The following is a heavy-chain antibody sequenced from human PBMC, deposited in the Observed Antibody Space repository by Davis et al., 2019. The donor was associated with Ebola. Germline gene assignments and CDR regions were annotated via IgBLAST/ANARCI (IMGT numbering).Heavy chain of an antibody. CDR3: AGYSSSSSDLYYYYGMDV. D-gene: IGHD6-6*01. V-gene: IGHV4-34*09. Sequence: MPSETLSLTCAVYGGSFSGYYWSWIRQPPGKGLEWIGEINHSGSTNHNPSLKSRVTISVDTSKNQFSLKLSSVTAADTAVYYCAGYSSSSSDLYYYYGMDVWGQGTTATVSS. J-gene: IGHJ6*02. CDR1: GGSFSGYY. CDR2: INHSGST.